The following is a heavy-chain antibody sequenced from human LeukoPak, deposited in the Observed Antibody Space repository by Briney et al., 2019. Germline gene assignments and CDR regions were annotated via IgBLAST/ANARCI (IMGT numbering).Heavy chain of an antibody. CDR2: ISHDGSNK. Sequence: GGSLRLSCAASGFTFSSYAIHWVRQAPGKGLEWVAVISHDGSNKYYADSVKGRFTISRDNSKNTLYLQMNSLRAEDTAVYYCAKGGTSALLWFGEFLFDYWGQGTLVTVSS. J-gene: IGHJ4*02. V-gene: IGHV3-30*04. D-gene: IGHD3-10*01. CDR3: AKGGTSALLWFGEFLFDY. CDR1: GFTFSSYA.